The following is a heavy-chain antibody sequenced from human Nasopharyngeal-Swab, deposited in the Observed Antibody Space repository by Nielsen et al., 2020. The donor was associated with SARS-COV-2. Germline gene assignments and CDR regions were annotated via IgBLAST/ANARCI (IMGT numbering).Heavy chain of an antibody. V-gene: IGHV3-9*01. D-gene: IGHD3-16*01. CDR3: AKGGGGEGGRGGEEEMEV. Sequence: SLKISCAASGFTFDDYAMHWVRQAPGKGLEWVSGISWNSGSTGYADSVKGRFTISRDNAKNSLYLQMNSLRAEDTALYDWAKGGGGEGGRGGEEEMEVWGKGKTGTVSS. CDR2: ISWNSGST. CDR1: GFTFDDYA. J-gene: IGHJ6*04.